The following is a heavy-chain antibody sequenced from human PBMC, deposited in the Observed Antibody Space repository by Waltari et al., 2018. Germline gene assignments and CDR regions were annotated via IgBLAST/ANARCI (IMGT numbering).Heavy chain of an antibody. V-gene: IGHV3-23*01. CDR3: AKDQVFGVVTTYGMDV. Sequence: EVQLLESGGGLVQPGGSLRLSCAASGFTFSSYAMSWVRQAPGKGLEWVSAISGSGGGTYDADSVKGRFTISRDNPKNTLYLQMNRLRAEDTAVYYCAKDQVFGVVTTYGMDVWGQGTTVTVSS. CDR1: GFTFSSYA. CDR2: ISGSGGGT. D-gene: IGHD3-3*01. J-gene: IGHJ6*02.